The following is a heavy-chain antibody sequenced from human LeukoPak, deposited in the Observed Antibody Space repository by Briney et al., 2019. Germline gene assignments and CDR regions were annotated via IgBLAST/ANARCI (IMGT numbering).Heavy chain of an antibody. J-gene: IGHJ3*02. V-gene: IGHV4-39*01. Sequence: SETLSLTCTASGGSISSSSYYWGWIRQPPGKGLEWIGSIYYSGSTYYNPSLKSRVTISVDTSKNQFSLKLSSVTAADTAVYYCATRDYDFWSGFRVKVGAFDIWGQGTMVTVSS. CDR1: GGSISSSSYY. CDR2: IYYSGST. CDR3: ATRDYDFWSGFRVKVGAFDI. D-gene: IGHD3-3*01.